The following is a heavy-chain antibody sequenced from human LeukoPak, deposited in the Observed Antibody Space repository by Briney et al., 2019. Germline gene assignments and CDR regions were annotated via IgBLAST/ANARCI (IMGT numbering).Heavy chain of an antibody. CDR3: ARARGLDKYYFDY. CDR1: GFTFSSFW. CDR2: IKQDGSAK. D-gene: IGHD3/OR15-3a*01. V-gene: IGHV3-7*01. Sequence: GGSLRLSCAASGFTFSSFWMGWVRQAPGKGLEWVASIKQDGSAKYYVDSVKGRFTISRDSAKNSLYLQMNSLRAEDTAVYYCARARGLDKYYFDYWGQGTLVTVSS. J-gene: IGHJ4*02.